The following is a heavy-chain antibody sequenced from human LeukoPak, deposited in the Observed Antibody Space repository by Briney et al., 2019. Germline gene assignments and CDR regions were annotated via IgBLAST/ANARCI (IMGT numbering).Heavy chain of an antibody. CDR2: ISSSGSTI. D-gene: IGHD4-17*01. Sequence: GGSLRLSCAASGFTFSTYNMNWVRQAPGKGLEWVSYISSSGSTIYYADSVKGRFTISRDNSKNTLYLQMNSLRAEDTAVYYCAKVSIGDYYFDYWGQGTLVTVSS. CDR1: GFTFSTYN. CDR3: AKVSIGDYYFDY. J-gene: IGHJ4*02. V-gene: IGHV3-48*01.